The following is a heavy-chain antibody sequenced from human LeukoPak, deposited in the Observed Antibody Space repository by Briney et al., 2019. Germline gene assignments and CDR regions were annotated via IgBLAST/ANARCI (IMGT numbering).Heavy chain of an antibody. J-gene: IGHJ5*02. CDR3: ARAPPFSGYCSSTSCPRGGWFDP. CDR2: INPNSGGT. V-gene: IGHV1-2*02. D-gene: IGHD2-2*01. CDR1: GYTFTDYY. Sequence: ASVRVSSKASGYTFTDYYMRWVRQAPGQGLEWMGWINPNSGGTNYAQKFQGRVTMTRDTSISTAYMELSRLRSDDTAVYYCARAPPFSGYCSSTSCPRGGWFDPWGQGTLVTVSS.